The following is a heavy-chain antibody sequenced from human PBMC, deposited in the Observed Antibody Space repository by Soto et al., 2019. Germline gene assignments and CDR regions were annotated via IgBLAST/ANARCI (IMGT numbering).Heavy chain of an antibody. J-gene: IGHJ5*02. CDR2: IIPIFGTA. CDR3: ASTIIAAAVTYNWFDP. CDR1: GGTFSSYA. V-gene: IGHV1-69*06. Sequence: GASVKVSCKASGGTFSSYAISWVRQAPGQGLEWMGGIIPIFGTANYAQKFQGRVTITADKSTSTAYMELSSLRSEDTAVYYCASTIIAAAVTYNWFDPWGQGTLVTVSS. D-gene: IGHD6-13*01.